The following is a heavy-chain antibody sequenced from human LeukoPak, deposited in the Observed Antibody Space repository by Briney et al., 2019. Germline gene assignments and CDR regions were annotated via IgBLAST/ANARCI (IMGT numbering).Heavy chain of an antibody. CDR2: INPNSGGT. Sequence: ASVKVSCKASGYTFTGYYMHWARQAPGQGLEWMGWINPNSGGTNYAQKFQGRVTMTRDTSISTAYMELSRLRSDDTAVYYCARTLGYCSGGSCYYFDYWGQGTLVTVSS. V-gene: IGHV1-2*02. J-gene: IGHJ4*02. D-gene: IGHD2-15*01. CDR1: GYTFTGYY. CDR3: ARTLGYCSGGSCYYFDY.